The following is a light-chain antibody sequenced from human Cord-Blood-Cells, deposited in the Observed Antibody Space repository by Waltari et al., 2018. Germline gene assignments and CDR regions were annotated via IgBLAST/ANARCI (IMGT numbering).Light chain of an antibody. CDR2: EGS. Sequence: SARTQPPPVSGSPGQSIPLPRTGTPSDFGGYNLFPWYQQHPGKAPKLMIYEGSKRPSGVSNRFSGSKSGNTASLTISGLQAEDEADYYCCSYAGSSTWVFGGGTKLTVL. CDR1: PSDFGGYNL. J-gene: IGLJ3*02. CDR3: CSYAGSSTWV. V-gene: IGLV2-23*01.